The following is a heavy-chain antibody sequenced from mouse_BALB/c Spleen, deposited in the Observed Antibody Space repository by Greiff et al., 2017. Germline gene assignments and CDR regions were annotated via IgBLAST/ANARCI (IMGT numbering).Heavy chain of an antibody. J-gene: IGHJ1*01. CDR3: ARRGYGYVWYFDV. D-gene: IGHD1-2*01. Sequence: VQLKESAAELARPGASVKMSCKASGYTFTSYTMHWVKQRPGQGLEWIGYINPSSGYTEYNQKFKDKTTLTADKSSSTAYMQLSSLTSEDSAVYYCARRGYGYVWYFDVWGAGTTVTVSS. CDR2: INPSSGYT. V-gene: IGHV1-4*02. CDR1: GYTFTSYT.